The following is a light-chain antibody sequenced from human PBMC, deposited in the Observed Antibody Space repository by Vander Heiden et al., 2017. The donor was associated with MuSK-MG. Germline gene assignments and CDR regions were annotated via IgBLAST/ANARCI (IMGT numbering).Light chain of an antibody. CDR2: DAS. Sequence: ELLLAQSPATLSLSPGETAPLSCRASRSVDTYLAWFQQTPGQAPRLLIYDASTRASGTPARFSGRGSGTDFTLTISSLEPEDFAVFYCQQRAYWPLTFGGGTKVE. J-gene: IGKJ4*01. CDR1: RSVDTY. V-gene: IGKV3-11*01. CDR3: QQRAYWPLT.